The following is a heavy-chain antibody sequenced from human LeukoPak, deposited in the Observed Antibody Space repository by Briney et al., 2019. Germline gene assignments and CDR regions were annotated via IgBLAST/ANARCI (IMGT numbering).Heavy chain of an antibody. D-gene: IGHD2-21*02. V-gene: IGHV4-59*01. Sequence: SETLSLTCTVSGVSISSYYWSWIRQPPGKGLEWIGYIYYSGSTNYSPSLKSRVTISVDTSKNQFSLKLSSVTAADTAVYYCARAMVVTACWFDPWGQGTLVTVYS. CDR2: IYYSGST. CDR1: GVSISSYY. J-gene: IGHJ5*02. CDR3: ARAMVVTACWFDP.